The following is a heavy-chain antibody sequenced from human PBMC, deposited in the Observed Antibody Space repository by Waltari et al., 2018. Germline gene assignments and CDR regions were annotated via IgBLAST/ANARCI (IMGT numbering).Heavy chain of an antibody. CDR2: INPNSGGT. J-gene: IGHJ6*02. V-gene: IGHV1-2*06. CDR1: GYTFTGYY. Sequence: QVQLVQSGAEVKTPGASVKVSCKASGYTFTGYYMPLVRQAPGPGLEWMGRINPNSGGTNYAQKFQGRVSMTRDTSISTAYMELSRLRSDDTAVYYCARDKVPYYYGMDVWGQGTTVTVSS. CDR3: ARDKVPYYYGMDV.